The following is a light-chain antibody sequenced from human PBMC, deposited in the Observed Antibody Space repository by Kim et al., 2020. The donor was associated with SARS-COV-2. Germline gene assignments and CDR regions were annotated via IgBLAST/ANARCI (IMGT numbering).Light chain of an antibody. CDR2: DAS. CDR3: QQRSNWPIT. V-gene: IGKV3-11*01. CDR1: QSIAFH. J-gene: IGKJ5*01. Sequence: EIVLTQSPGTLSLSPGERATLSCGASQSIAFHLAWYQQKPGQATRLLIFDASNRATGIPARFSGRGSGTDFTLTISSLEPEDFGVYYCQQRSNWPITFGQGTRLEIK.